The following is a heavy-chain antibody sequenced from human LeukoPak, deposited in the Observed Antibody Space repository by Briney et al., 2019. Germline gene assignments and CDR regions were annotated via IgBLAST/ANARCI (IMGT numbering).Heavy chain of an antibody. Sequence: AGGSLRLSCAASGFTFSDYYMSWIRQAPGKGLEWVSYISSSGSTIYYADSVKGRFTISRDNAKNSLYQQMNSLRAEDTAVYYCAREGTAMVDFDCWGQGTLVTVSS. V-gene: IGHV3-11*01. D-gene: IGHD5-18*01. CDR1: GFTFSDYY. CDR2: ISSSGSTI. J-gene: IGHJ4*02. CDR3: AREGTAMVDFDC.